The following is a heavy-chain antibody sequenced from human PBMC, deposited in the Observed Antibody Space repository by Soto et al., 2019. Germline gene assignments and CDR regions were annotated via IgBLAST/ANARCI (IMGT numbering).Heavy chain of an antibody. CDR2: INHSGST. CDR3: ARGQSSLLLDC. V-gene: IGHV4-34*01. CDR1: GGSFSGYY. J-gene: IGHJ4*02. Sequence: QVQLQQWGAGLLKPSETLSLTCAVYGGSFSGYYWSWIRQPPGKGLEWIGEINHSGSTNYNPSPKSRVTISVDTSKNQFSLKLSSVTAAATAVYYCARGQSSLLLDCWGQGVLVTVSS. D-gene: IGHD2-8*02.